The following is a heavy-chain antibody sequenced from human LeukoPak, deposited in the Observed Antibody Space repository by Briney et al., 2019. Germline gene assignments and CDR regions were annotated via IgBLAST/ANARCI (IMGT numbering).Heavy chain of an antibody. CDR1: GFTFSSYA. CDR3: AKGDSSGYYSAYFQH. CDR2: ISGSGGST. Sequence: GGSLRLSCAASGFTFSSYAMSWVRQAPGKGLEWASAISGSGGSTYYADSVKGRFTISSDNSKNTLYLQMNSLRAEDTAVYYCAKGDSSGYYSAYFQHWGQGTLVTVSS. J-gene: IGHJ1*01. V-gene: IGHV3-23*01. D-gene: IGHD3-22*01.